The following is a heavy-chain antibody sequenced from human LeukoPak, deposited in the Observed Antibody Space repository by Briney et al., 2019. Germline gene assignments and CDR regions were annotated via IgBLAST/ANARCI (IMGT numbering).Heavy chain of an antibody. Sequence: TGGSLRLSCAASGFTFSSYSMNWVRQAPGKGLEWVSTITASSDSTFYADSVKGRFTISRDDSKNTFYLQMNSLRVEDTAMYYCAKDGSGYFYTFDYWGQGTLVTASS. D-gene: IGHD3-22*01. J-gene: IGHJ4*02. V-gene: IGHV3-23*01. CDR1: GFTFSSYS. CDR3: AKDGSGYFYTFDY. CDR2: ITASSDST.